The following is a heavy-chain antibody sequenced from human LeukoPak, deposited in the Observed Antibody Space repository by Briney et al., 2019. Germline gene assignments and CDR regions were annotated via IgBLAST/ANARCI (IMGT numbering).Heavy chain of an antibody. Sequence: RPGGSLILSCAASGFTVSSNYMSWVRQAPGKGLEWVSVIYSGGSTYYADSVKGRFTISRDNSKNTLYLQMNSLRAEDTAVYYCARASRGYCTNGVCPLYFDYWGQGTLVTVSS. D-gene: IGHD2-8*01. J-gene: IGHJ4*02. V-gene: IGHV3-66*01. CDR3: ARASRGYCTNGVCPLYFDY. CDR2: IYSGGST. CDR1: GFTVSSNY.